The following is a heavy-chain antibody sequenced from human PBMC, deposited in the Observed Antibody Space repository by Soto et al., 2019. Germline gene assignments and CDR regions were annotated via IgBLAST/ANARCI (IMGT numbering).Heavy chain of an antibody. CDR3: ARRPDWGDSSGYFDY. CDR2: IYYSGST. CDR1: GGSISSGGYY. D-gene: IGHD3-22*01. V-gene: IGHV4-31*03. Sequence: SETLSLTCTVSGGSISSGGYYWSWIRQHPGKGLEWIGYIYYSGSTYYNPSLKSRVTISVDTSKNQFSLKLSSVTAADTAVYYCARRPDWGDSSGYFDYWGQGTLVTVSS. J-gene: IGHJ4*02.